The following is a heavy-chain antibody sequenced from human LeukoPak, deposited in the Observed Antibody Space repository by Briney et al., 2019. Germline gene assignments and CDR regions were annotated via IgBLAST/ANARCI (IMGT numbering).Heavy chain of an antibody. CDR3: VKDRHCSSTSCYCFDP. V-gene: IGHV3-21*01. D-gene: IGHD2-2*01. J-gene: IGHJ5*02. CDR1: GFTFRSYS. CDR2: ISSSSKYI. Sequence: PGGSLRLSCADSGFTFRSYSMNWVRQAPGKGLEWVSSISSSSKYIYYADSVKGRFTISRDNSKTTLYLQMSSLRPEDTAVYYCVKDRHCSSTSCYCFDPWGQGTLVTVSS.